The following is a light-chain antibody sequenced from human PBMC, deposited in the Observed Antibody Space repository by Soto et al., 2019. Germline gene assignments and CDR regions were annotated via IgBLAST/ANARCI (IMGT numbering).Light chain of an antibody. V-gene: IGLV2-8*01. J-gene: IGLJ3*02. CDR3: CSYAGSYVWV. CDR2: EVN. Sequence: QSALTQPPSASGSPGQSVTISCTGTSSVVSGYNYLSWYQRHPGKAPKLSIFEVNKRPSGVPDRFSASKSGNTASLTVSGLQADDEADYYCCSYAGSYVWVFGGGTKVTVL. CDR1: SSVVSGYNY.